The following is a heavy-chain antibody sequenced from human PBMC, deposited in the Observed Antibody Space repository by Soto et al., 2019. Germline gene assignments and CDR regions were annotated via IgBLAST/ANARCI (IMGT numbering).Heavy chain of an antibody. V-gene: IGHV4-30-2*02. Sequence: SENLSLTCYMSGDAYRISTYSWSWIRQPPGKALQWIGFIYQSGVTSYNPSLASRVSISLDRSNNQCSLKRKSVTAADTAVYYCARVGGGSGYGCSDWFDPWGQGTLVTVSS. CDR3: ARVGGGSGYGCSDWFDP. CDR1: GDAYRISTYS. CDR2: IYQSGVT. D-gene: IGHD2-15*01. J-gene: IGHJ5*02.